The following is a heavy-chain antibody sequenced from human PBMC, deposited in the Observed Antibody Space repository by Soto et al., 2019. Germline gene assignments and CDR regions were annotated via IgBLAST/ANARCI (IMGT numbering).Heavy chain of an antibody. CDR1: GGSISSSSYY. CDR2: IYYSGST. Sequence: SETLSLTCTVSGGSISSSSYYWGWIRQPPGKGLEWIGSIYYSGSTYYNPSLKSRVTISVDTSKNQFSLKLSSVTAADTAVYYCASLHYYDSGEGAFDIWGQGTMVTVSS. CDR3: ASLHYYDSGEGAFDI. V-gene: IGHV4-39*01. J-gene: IGHJ3*02. D-gene: IGHD3-22*01.